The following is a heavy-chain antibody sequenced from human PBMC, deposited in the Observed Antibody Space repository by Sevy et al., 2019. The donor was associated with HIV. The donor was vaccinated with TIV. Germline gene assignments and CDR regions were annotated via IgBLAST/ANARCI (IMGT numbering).Heavy chain of an antibody. V-gene: IGHV3-49*03. Sequence: GGSLRLSSTASGFTFGDYAMSWFRQAPGKGLEWVGFIRSKAYGGTTEYAASVKGRFTISRDDSKSIAYLQMNSLKTEDTAVYYCTRVGSGWYGKGFDYWGQGTLVTVSS. CDR1: GFTFGDYA. J-gene: IGHJ4*02. CDR2: IRSKAYGGTT. CDR3: TRVGSGWYGKGFDY. D-gene: IGHD6-19*01.